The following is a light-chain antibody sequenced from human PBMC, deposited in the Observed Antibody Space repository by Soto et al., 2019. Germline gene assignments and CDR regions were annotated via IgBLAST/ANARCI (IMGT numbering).Light chain of an antibody. CDR3: QQRSNWPLT. CDR1: QSLSTS. Sequence: EIVLTQSPATLSLSPGERATLSCRARQSLSTSLAWYQQKPGQAPRLLIYDASNMAPGIPARFSGSGSGTDFTLTISSLETEDFAVYYWQQRSNWPLTFGGGTKVEIK. V-gene: IGKV3-11*01. CDR2: DAS. J-gene: IGKJ4*01.